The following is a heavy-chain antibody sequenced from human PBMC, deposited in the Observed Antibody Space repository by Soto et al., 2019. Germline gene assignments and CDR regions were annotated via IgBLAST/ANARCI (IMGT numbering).Heavy chain of an antibody. CDR1: GFTFSSYS. V-gene: IGHV3-48*01. Sequence: SCAASGFTFSSYSMNWVRQAPGKGLEWVSYISSSSSTIYYADSVKGRFTISRDNAKNSLYLQMNSLRAEDTAVYYCARENLDIVVVVAATNYYYYYYMDVWGKGTTVTVSS. J-gene: IGHJ6*03. D-gene: IGHD2-15*01. CDR3: ARENLDIVVVVAATNYYYYYYMDV. CDR2: ISSSSSTI.